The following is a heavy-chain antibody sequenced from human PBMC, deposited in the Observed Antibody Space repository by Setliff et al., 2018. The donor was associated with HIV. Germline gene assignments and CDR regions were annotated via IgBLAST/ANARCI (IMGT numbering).Heavy chain of an antibody. CDR3: ATSSRIYYYSYMDV. V-gene: IGHV1-8*02. J-gene: IGHJ6*03. CDR1: GYTFTNSD. CDR2: MNPNSGNT. D-gene: IGHD2-2*01. Sequence: ASVKVSCKASGYTFTNSDINWVRQATGQGLEWMGWMNPNSGNTGYAQKFQGRVIMTRDTSITTAYMELSSLRSDDTAVYYCATSSRIYYYSYMDVWGKGTTVTVSS.